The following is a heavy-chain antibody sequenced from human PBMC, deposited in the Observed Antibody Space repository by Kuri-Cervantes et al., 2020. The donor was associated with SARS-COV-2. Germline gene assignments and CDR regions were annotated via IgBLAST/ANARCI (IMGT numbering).Heavy chain of an antibody. Sequence: GESLKISCAASGFTFSGHWIHWVRQAPGKGLVRVSRINPDGSYTNNADSVKGRFTISRDNAKNSLYLQMNSLRAEDTAVYYCARERGSNNYYYGMDVWGQGTTVTVSS. V-gene: IGHV3-74*01. CDR3: ARERGSNNYYYGMDV. CDR2: INPDGSYT. CDR1: GFTFSGHW. D-gene: IGHD3-10*01. J-gene: IGHJ6*02.